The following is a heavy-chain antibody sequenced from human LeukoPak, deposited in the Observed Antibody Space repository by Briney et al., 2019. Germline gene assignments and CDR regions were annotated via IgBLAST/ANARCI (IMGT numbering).Heavy chain of an antibody. CDR2: IWYDGSNK. V-gene: IGHV3-33*01. Sequence: PGGSLRLSCVASGITFGTYGMHWVRQAPGMGLEWVAVIWYDGSNKWYADSVRGRFTISRDNSNNTLYLEMSSLGAVDTATYYCASAYGDYGLDYWGQGTLVTVSS. J-gene: IGHJ4*02. CDR1: GITFGTYG. D-gene: IGHD4-17*01. CDR3: ASAYGDYGLDY.